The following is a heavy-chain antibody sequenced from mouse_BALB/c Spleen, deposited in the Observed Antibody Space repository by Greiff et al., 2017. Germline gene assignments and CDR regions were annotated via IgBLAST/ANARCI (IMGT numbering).Heavy chain of an antibody. J-gene: IGHJ4*01. CDR1: GYTFTSYW. CDR3: ARDYGSAMDY. V-gene: IGHV1-69*02. CDR2: IDPSDSYT. Sequence: QVQLQQPGAELVKPGASVKLSCKASGYTFTSYWMHWVKQRPGQGLEWIGEIDPSDSYTNYNQKFKGKATLTVDKSSSTAYMQISSLTSEDSAVYYCARDYGSAMDYWGQGTSVTVSS. D-gene: IGHD1-1*01.